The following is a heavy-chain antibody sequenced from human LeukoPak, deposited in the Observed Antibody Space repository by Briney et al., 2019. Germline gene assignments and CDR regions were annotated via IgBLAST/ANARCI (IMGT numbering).Heavy chain of an antibody. Sequence: PGGSLRLSCAASGFTFSDHYMDWVRQAPGKGLDWVGRIRNKANSYTTEYAGSVKGRFTISRHDSENSLYLQMNSLKTEDTSIYYSAASPSFKYYWGRGTLVTVSS. CDR2: IRNKANSYTT. CDR3: AASPSFKYY. D-gene: IGHD2-21*01. CDR1: GFTFSDHY. J-gene: IGHJ4*02. V-gene: IGHV3-72*01.